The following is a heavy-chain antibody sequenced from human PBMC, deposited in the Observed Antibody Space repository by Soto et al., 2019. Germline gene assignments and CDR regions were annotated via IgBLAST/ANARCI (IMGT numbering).Heavy chain of an antibody. Sequence: QIQLVQSGAEVKKPGASVKVSCKGSGFTFTSFGFNWVRQAPGQGLEWMGWISAYNGNTNYAHNFRGRVTMTTDTSTSPAYMELRSLSSDDTAVYYCAGGFSDYGDYDWGQGTLVTVSS. D-gene: IGHD4-17*01. CDR2: ISAYNGNT. J-gene: IGHJ4*02. CDR1: GFTFTSFG. CDR3: AGGFSDYGDYD. V-gene: IGHV1-18*01.